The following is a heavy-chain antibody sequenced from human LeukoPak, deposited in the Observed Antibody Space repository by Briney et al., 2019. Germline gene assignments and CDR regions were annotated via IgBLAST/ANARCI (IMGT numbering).Heavy chain of an antibody. CDR1: GFRVSDYY. J-gene: IGHJ5*02. Sequence: PGGSLRLFCAVSGFRVSDYYMSWVRQAPGKGLEWVGLIRDSGEAFYADFARGRFAISRDESENTLYLQMNSLRVEDTAVYFCARDRAANQDWVEFDPWGQGTPVIVSS. CDR2: IRDSGEA. D-gene: IGHD3/OR15-3a*01. CDR3: ARDRAANQDWVEFDP. V-gene: IGHV3-66*03.